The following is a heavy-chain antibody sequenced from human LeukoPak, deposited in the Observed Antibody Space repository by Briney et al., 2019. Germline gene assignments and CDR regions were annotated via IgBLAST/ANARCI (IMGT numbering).Heavy chain of an antibody. D-gene: IGHD4-17*01. J-gene: IGHJ6*03. V-gene: IGHV1-18*01. CDR2: ISAYNGNT. CDR3: ARVEGDYGDYGTNYYYYMDV. Sequence: ASVKVSCKASGYTFTSYGISWVRQAPGQGLEWMGWISAYNGNTNYAQKLQGRVTMATDTSTSTAYMELRSLRSDDTAVYYCARVEGDYGDYGTNYYYYMDVWGKGTTVTVSS. CDR1: GYTFTSYG.